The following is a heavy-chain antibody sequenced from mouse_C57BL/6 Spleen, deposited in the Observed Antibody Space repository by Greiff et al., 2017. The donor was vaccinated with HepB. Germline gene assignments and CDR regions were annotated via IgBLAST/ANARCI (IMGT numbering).Heavy chain of an antibody. J-gene: IGHJ3*01. D-gene: IGHD1-1*01. CDR2: IEPNSGGT. CDR1: GYTFTSYW. V-gene: IGHV1-72*01. Sequence: VQLQQPGAELVKPGASVKLSCKASGYTFTSYWMHWVKQRPGRGLEWIGRIEPNSGGTKYNEKFKSKATLTVDKPSSTAYMKLSSLTSEDSAVYYCAREDYYGSSYVAYWGQGTLVTVSA. CDR3: AREDYYGSSYVAY.